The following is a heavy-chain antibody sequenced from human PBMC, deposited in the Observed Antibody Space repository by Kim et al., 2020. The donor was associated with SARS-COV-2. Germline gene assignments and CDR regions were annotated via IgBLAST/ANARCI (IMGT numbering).Heavy chain of an antibody. CDR3: ASISTVYVWDKFDY. D-gene: IGHD3-16*01. J-gene: IGHJ4*02. V-gene: IGHV3-74*01. Sequence: AETAKCRFTITRDNARNTLYLQMNSLRAEDTAVYYCASISTVYVWDKFDYWGQGTLVTVSS.